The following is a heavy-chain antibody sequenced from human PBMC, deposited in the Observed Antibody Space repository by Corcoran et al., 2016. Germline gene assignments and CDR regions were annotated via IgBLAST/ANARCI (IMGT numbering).Heavy chain of an antibody. CDR2: IDWDDDK. V-gene: IGHV2-70*01. CDR1: GFSLSTSGMC. J-gene: IGHJ6*02. CDR3: ARIPDYDILTGSRYGMDG. Sequence: QVTLRESGPALVKPTQTLTLTCTFSGFSLSTSGMCVSWIRQPPGKALEWLALIDWDDDKYYSTSLKTRLTISKDTSKNQVVLTMTNMDPVDTATYYCARIPDYDILTGSRYGMDGWGQGTTVTVSS. D-gene: IGHD3-9*01.